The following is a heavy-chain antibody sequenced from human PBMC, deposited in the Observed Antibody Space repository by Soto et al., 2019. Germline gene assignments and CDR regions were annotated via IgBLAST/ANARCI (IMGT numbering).Heavy chain of an antibody. D-gene: IGHD2-15*01. CDR1: GGSVSSGSYY. CDR3: ARGCGRWSSYYYGMDV. CDR2: IYYSGST. Sequence: NPSETLSLTCTVSGGSVSSGSYYWSWIRQPPGKGLEWIGYIYYSGSTNYNPSLKSRVTISVDTSKNQFSLKLSSVTAADTAVYYCARGCGRWSSYYYGMDVWGQGTTVTVSS. J-gene: IGHJ6*02. V-gene: IGHV4-61*01.